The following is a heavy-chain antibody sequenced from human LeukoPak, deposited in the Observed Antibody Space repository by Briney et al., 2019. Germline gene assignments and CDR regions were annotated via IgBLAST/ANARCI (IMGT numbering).Heavy chain of an antibody. Sequence: ASVKVSCKASGYTFTSYGISCVRQAPGQGLEWMGWISAYNGNTNYARKLQGRVTMTTDTSTSTAYMELRSLRSDDTAVYYCARGSGRFLEWLEYYYYGMDVWGQGTTVTVSS. V-gene: IGHV1-18*01. J-gene: IGHJ6*02. D-gene: IGHD3-3*01. CDR2: ISAYNGNT. CDR1: GYTFTSYG. CDR3: ARGSGRFLEWLEYYYYGMDV.